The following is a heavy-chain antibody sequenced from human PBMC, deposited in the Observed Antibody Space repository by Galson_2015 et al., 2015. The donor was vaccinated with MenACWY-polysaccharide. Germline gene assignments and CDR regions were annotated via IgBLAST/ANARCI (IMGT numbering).Heavy chain of an antibody. CDR3: ARGRALTDY. V-gene: IGHV4-59*02. CDR2: IFYTGST. CDR1: GGSVKNSY. J-gene: IGHJ4*02. Sequence: LTCSPSGGSVKNSYWSWFRQPPGKGLEWIGYIFYTGSTTYNPSLKSRVTISIGASESHFSLNLTSVTAADTAVYYCARGRALTDYWGQGTLVTVSS.